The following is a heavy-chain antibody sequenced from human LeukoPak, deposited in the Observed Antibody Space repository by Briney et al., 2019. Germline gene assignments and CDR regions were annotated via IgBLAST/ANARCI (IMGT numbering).Heavy chain of an antibody. D-gene: IGHD3-10*01. V-gene: IGHV4-34*01. Sequence: SETLSLTCTVSGGSISSYHWSWIRQPPGKGLEWIGEINHSGSTNYNPSLKSRVTISVDTSKNQFSLKLSSVTAADTAVYYCATRAGVSLNWFDPWGQGTLVTVSS. CDR2: INHSGST. J-gene: IGHJ5*02. CDR3: ATRAGVSLNWFDP. CDR1: GGSISSYH.